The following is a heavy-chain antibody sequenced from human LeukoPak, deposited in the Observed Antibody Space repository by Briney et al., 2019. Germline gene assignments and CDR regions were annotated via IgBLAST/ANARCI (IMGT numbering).Heavy chain of an antibody. CDR1: GYSFTSYW. J-gene: IGHJ5*02. V-gene: IGHV1-18*04. CDR3: ARDTEDSSGWYTWFDP. Sequence: KPGESLRISCKGSGYSFTSYWISWVRQAPGQGLEWMGWISAYNGNTNYAQKLQGRVTMTTDTSTSTAYMELRSLRSDDTAVYYCARDTEDSSGWYTWFDPWGQGTLVTVSS. CDR2: ISAYNGNT. D-gene: IGHD6-19*01.